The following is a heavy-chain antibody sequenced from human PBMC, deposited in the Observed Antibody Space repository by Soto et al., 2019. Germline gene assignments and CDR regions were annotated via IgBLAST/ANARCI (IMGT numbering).Heavy chain of an antibody. V-gene: IGHV1-58*01. D-gene: IGHD2-8*01. CDR2: IGVGSGNR. CDR3: AALGVNFDH. CDR1: GFTFTSSA. Sequence: AASVKVSCKASGFTFTSSAVQWVRQARGQRLEWIGWIGVGSGNRHYAQKFQERVTITRDMSTNTAYMELSGLRSEDTAVYYCAALGVNFDHWGQGTLVTVSS. J-gene: IGHJ4*02.